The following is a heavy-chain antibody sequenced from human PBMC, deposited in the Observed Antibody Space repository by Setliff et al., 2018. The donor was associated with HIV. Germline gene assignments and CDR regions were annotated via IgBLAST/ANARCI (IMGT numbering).Heavy chain of an antibody. V-gene: IGHV1-46*01. CDR3: ARDGINYDFWSGQNASNWFDP. J-gene: IGHJ5*02. CDR1: GYTFGIYY. D-gene: IGHD3-3*01. CDR2: IDPTGRHT. Sequence: ASVKVSCKTSGYTFGIYYIHWVRQAPGQGLEWMGVIDPTGRHTTYAQKFEDRVTMTRDLSTSTVYMELTRLKSEDVAIYYCARDGINYDFWSGQNASNWFDPWGQGTLVTVSS.